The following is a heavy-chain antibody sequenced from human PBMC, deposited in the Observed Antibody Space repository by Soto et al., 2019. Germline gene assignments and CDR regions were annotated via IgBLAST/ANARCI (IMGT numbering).Heavy chain of an antibody. CDR1: GGSFSGYY. D-gene: IGHD3-3*02. CDR2: INHSGST. Sequence: SETLSLTCAVYGGSFSGYYWRWIRQPPGKGLEWIGEINHSGSTNYNPSLKSRVTISIDTSKNQFSLKLSSVTAADTAVYFCVRRGRTSNGDWFDLWGQGILVTVS. J-gene: IGHJ5*02. V-gene: IGHV4-34*01. CDR3: VRRGRTSNGDWFDL.